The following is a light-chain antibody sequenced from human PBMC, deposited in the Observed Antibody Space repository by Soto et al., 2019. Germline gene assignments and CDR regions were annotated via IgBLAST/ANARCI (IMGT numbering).Light chain of an antibody. V-gene: IGLV1-40*01. J-gene: IGLJ1*01. Sequence: QSVLTQPRSVSGSPGQSVTISCTGSSSNIGAEYGVRWYQHLPGTAPKLLIYGVNSRPSGVPDRFSGSKSGTSASLAIAGLQAEDEADYYCQSYDSSLGGFYVFGTGTKVTVL. CDR3: QSYDSSLGGFYV. CDR2: GVN. CDR1: SSNIGAEYG.